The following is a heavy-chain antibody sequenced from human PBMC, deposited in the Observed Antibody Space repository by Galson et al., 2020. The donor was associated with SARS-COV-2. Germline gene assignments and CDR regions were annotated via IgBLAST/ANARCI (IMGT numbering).Heavy chain of an antibody. CDR3: ARARIVVVINAFDI. V-gene: IGHV4-31*03. D-gene: IGHD3-22*01. Sequence: TLSLTCTVSGGSISSGGYSWRWISQHPGKGLAWIGYIYYSGSTYYNPSLKSRVTISVDTSKNQFSLKLSPATAADTAVYYCARARIVVVINAFDIWGQGTMVTVSS. CDR1: GGSISSGGYS. CDR2: IYYSGST. J-gene: IGHJ3*02.